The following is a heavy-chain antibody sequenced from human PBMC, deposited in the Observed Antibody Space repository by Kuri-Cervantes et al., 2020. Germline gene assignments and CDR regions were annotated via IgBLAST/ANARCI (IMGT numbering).Heavy chain of an antibody. J-gene: IGHJ3*02. V-gene: IGHV1-45*02. CDR3: ARPQTRGGITGTTRGAFDI. CDR1: GYTFTYRY. CDR2: ITPFNGNT. D-gene: IGHD1-20*01. Sequence: SVKVSCKASGYTFTYRYLHWVRQAPGQALEWMGWITPFNGNTNYAQKFQDRVTITRDRSMSTAYMELSSLRSEDTAVYYCARPQTRGGITGTTRGAFDIWGQGTMVTVSS.